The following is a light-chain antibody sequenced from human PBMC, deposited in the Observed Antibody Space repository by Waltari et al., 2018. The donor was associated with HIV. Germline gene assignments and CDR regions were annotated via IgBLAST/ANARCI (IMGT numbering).Light chain of an antibody. CDR3: QQYNNWPRT. J-gene: IGKJ1*01. Sequence: EIVMTQSPATLSVSPGERVTLSCRARLNVITHFTWYQQKPCQAPRLLISGASTRATGVPPRFSGGGSGTEFTLTIGSLQSEDFAFYYCQQYNNWPRTFGQGAKVEVK. CDR2: GAS. V-gene: IGKV3-15*01. CDR1: LNVITH.